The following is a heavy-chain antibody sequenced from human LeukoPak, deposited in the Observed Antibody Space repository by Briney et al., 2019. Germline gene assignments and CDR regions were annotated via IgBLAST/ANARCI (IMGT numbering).Heavy chain of an antibody. V-gene: IGHV4-38-2*02. CDR2: IYHSGLT. D-gene: IGHD5-12*01. CDR1: GYSISSGYY. J-gene: IGHJ4*02. Sequence: PSETLSLTCTASGYSISSGYYWGWIRQPPGKGLEWIGSIYHSGLTYYNPSLKSRVTTSVDTSKNQFSLKLSSVTAADTAVYYCARMGGYSGYATHWGQGTLVTVSS. CDR3: ARMGGYSGYATH.